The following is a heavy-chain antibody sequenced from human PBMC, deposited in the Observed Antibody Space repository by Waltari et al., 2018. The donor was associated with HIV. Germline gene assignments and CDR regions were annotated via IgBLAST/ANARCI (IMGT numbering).Heavy chain of an antibody. CDR3: ARDLGYGGTQSPPGY. V-gene: IGHV3-48*03. Sequence: EVQLVESGGGLVQPGGSLRLSCAASGFTFSSYEMNWVRQAPGKGLEWVSYISSSGSTIYYADSVKGRFTISRDNAKNSLYLQMNSLRAEDTAVYYCARDLGYGGTQSPPGYWGQGTLVTVSS. D-gene: IGHD4-17*01. J-gene: IGHJ4*02. CDR2: ISSSGSTI. CDR1: GFTFSSYE.